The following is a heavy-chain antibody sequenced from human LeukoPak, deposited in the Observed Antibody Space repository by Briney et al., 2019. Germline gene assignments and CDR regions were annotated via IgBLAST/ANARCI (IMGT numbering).Heavy chain of an antibody. CDR1: GGSISSYY. Sequence: SETLSLTCTVSGGSISSYYWSWIRQPPGKGLEWIGYIYYSGSTNYNPSLKSRVTISVDTSRNQFSLKLSSVTAADTAVYYCARRGFDLYFDYWGQGTLVTVSS. CDR2: IYYSGST. V-gene: IGHV4-59*01. CDR3: ARRGFDLYFDY. D-gene: IGHD3-9*01. J-gene: IGHJ4*02.